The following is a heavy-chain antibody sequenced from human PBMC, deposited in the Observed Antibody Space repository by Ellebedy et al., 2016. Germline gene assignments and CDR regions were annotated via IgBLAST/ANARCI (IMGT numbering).Heavy chain of an antibody. CDR2: ISSDGGRT. Sequence: GESLKISCAASGFTFSSYAMHWVRQAPGKGLEFVSGISSDGGRTYYPGSVKGRFTISRDNSKNTLSLQMTGLGTEDTAVYYCVKDEGYRVLLYYFDYWGQGTLVTVSS. D-gene: IGHD2-15*01. V-gene: IGHV3-64D*06. CDR1: GFTFSSYA. J-gene: IGHJ4*02. CDR3: VKDEGYRVLLYYFDY.